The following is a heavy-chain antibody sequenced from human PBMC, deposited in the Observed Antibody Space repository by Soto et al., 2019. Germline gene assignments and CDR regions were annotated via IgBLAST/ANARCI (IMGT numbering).Heavy chain of an antibody. CDR2: IYPGDSDT. J-gene: IGHJ4*02. V-gene: IGHV5-51*01. D-gene: IGHD3-16*01. CDR3: ARIWEMATVAACDY. CDR1: GYTFTNFW. Sequence: GESLKISCSVSGYTFTNFWIGWVRQMPWKGLEWMGIIYPGDSDTRYSPPFQGQVTISVDKSITTAYLQWSGLKASDTAMYYCARIWEMATVAACDYWGQGTLVTVSS.